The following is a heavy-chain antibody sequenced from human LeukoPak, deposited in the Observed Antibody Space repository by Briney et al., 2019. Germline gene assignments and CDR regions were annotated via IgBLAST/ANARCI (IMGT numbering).Heavy chain of an antibody. CDR3: ARADPYSSSGFDY. D-gene: IGHD6-13*01. V-gene: IGHV3-48*03. CDR1: GFALSSYE. CDR2: ISSSGSTI. J-gene: IGHJ4*02. Sequence: GGSLRLSCAASGFALSSYEMNWVRQAPGKGLEWVSFISSSGSTIYYADSVKGRFTISGDNAKNSLDLRMNSLRAEDTAVYYCARADPYSSSGFDYWGQGTLVTVSS.